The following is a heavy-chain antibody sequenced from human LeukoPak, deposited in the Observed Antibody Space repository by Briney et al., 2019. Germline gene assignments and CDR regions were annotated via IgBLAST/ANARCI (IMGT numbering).Heavy chain of an antibody. CDR2: INPSGGST. Sequence: ASVKVSRKASGYTFSNYYVHWVRQAPGQGLEWMGVINPSGGSTNYAQKSQGRVTMTRDTSTSTVYMEMSSLRSEDTAVYYCARDSTVTTFRGCVDPWGQGTLVTVSS. V-gene: IGHV1-46*01. CDR1: GYTFSNYY. D-gene: IGHD4-17*01. CDR3: ARDSTVTTFRGCVDP. J-gene: IGHJ5*02.